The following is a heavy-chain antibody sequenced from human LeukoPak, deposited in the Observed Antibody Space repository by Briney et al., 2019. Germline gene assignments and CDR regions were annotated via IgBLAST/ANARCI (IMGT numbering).Heavy chain of an antibody. CDR1: GFSLSTSGVG. CDR3: AHRRGGSSSFGPPLPFDY. D-gene: IGHD6-6*01. CDR2: IYWNDDK. Sequence: SGPTLVKPTQTLTLTCTFSGFSLSTSGVGVGWIRQPPGKALEWLALIYWNDDKRYSPSLKSRLTITKDTSKNQLVLTMTNMDPVDTATYYCAHRRGGSSSFGPPLPFDYWGQGTLVTVSS. V-gene: IGHV2-5*01. J-gene: IGHJ4*02.